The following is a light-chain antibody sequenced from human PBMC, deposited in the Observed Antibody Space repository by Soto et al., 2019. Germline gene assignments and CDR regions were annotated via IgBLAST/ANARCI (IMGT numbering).Light chain of an antibody. J-gene: IGKJ1*01. CDR3: QQYSAKWS. Sequence: DIQMTQSPSTLSASVGDRVTITCRASESISSWLAWFQQKPGKAPKLLIQKASILESGVPSRFSGSESGTEFTLTISSLQPDDVATYFCQQYSAKWSFGQGTKVEIK. CDR2: KAS. V-gene: IGKV1-5*03. CDR1: ESISSW.